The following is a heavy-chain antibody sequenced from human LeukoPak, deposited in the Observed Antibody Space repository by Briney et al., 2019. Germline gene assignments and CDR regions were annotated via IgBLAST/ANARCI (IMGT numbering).Heavy chain of an antibody. CDR2: INHSGST. CDR3: ASIGYSYASYFDY. Sequence: PSETLSLTCAVYGGSFSGYYWSWIRQPPGKGLEGIGEINHSGSTNYNPSLKSRVTISVDTSKNQFSLKLSSVTAADTAVYYCASIGYSYASYFDYWGQGTLVTVSS. D-gene: IGHD5-18*01. CDR1: GGSFSGYY. J-gene: IGHJ4*02. V-gene: IGHV4-34*01.